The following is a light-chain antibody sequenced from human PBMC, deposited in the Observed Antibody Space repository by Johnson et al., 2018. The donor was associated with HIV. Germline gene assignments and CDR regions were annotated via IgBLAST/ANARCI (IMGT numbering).Light chain of an antibody. V-gene: IGLV1-51*02. CDR1: SSNIGNNY. CDR2: ENN. Sequence: QLVLTQPPSVSAAPGQKVTISCSGSSSNIGNNYVSWYQQLPVTAPKLLIYENNKRPSGIPDRFSGSKSGTSATLGITGLQTGDVADYDCGTWDSSLSAGDVFGTGTKVTVL. CDR3: GTWDSSLSAGDV. J-gene: IGLJ1*01.